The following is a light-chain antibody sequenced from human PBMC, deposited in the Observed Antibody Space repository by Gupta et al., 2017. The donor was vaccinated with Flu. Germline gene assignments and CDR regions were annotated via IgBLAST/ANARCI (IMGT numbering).Light chain of an antibody. V-gene: IGLV2-14*01. CDR3: SSFTSSSTLL. CDR2: EVS. Sequence: QSALTQPASVSGSPGQWNTISCTGTSSDIGNDKYVSWYQHHPGKVPHLMIYEVSGRSAGVSGRFSGSKAGNTASLTISGLQAEDAADYYCSSFTSSSTLLFGGGTKLTVL. CDR1: SSDIGNDKY. J-gene: IGLJ3*02.